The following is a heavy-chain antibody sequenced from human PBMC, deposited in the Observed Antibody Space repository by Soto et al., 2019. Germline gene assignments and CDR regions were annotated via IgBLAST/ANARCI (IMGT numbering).Heavy chain of an antibody. V-gene: IGHV5-51*01. J-gene: IGHJ6*02. Sequence: PGQAMKISCKGAGYSFTAYWLAWVRQMPGKGLEWMGIIYPGDSDTRYSTSFQGQVTMSADKSISTAYLQWSSLKASDTAIYYCAIHNGTTTGMDVWGQGTTVTVSS. CDR2: IYPGDSDT. CDR3: AIHNGTTTGMDV. CDR1: GYSFTAYW. D-gene: IGHD1-7*01.